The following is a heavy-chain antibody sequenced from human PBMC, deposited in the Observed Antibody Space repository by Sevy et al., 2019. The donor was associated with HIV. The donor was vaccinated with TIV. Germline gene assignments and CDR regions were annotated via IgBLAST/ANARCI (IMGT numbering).Heavy chain of an antibody. CDR3: AKDSGSKKDYYYYYGMDV. Sequence: GESLKISCAASGFTFDDYTMHWVRQAPGKGLEWVSLISWDGGSTYYADSVKGRFTISRDNSKNSLYLQMNSLRTEDTALYYCAKDSGSKKDYYYYYGMDVWGQRTTVTVSS. CDR2: ISWDGGST. V-gene: IGHV3-43*01. D-gene: IGHD3-10*01. CDR1: GFTFDDYT. J-gene: IGHJ6*02.